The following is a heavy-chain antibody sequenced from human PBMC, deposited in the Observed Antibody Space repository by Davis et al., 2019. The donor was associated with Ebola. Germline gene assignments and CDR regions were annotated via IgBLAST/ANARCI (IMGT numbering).Heavy chain of an antibody. V-gene: IGHV1-8*01. J-gene: IGHJ4*02. CDR3: ARGGTYYYGSGSYYALDY. CDR2: MNPNSGNT. Sequence: AASVKVSCKASGYTFTSYDINWVRQATGQGLEWMGWMNPNSGNTGYAQKFQGRVTMTRNTSINTAYMELSSLRSEDTAVYYCARGGTYYYGSGSYYALDYWGQGTLVTVSS. CDR1: GYTFTSYD. D-gene: IGHD3-10*01.